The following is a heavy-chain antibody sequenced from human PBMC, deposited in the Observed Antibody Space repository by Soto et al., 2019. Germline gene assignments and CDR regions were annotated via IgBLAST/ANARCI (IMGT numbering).Heavy chain of an antibody. CDR2: IYYSGTT. CDR3: ARREIQGPIDY. D-gene: IGHD1-26*01. V-gene: IGHV4-28*01. J-gene: IGHJ4*02. Sequence: QVQLQESGPGLVKPSDTLSLTCAVSGYSISSSNWWGWIRQPPGKGLEWIGYIYYSGTTYYNPSRKSRVTMSVDTSKNQFSLKLTAVTAVDTAVYYCARREIQGPIDYWGQGTLVTVSS. CDR1: GYSISSSNW.